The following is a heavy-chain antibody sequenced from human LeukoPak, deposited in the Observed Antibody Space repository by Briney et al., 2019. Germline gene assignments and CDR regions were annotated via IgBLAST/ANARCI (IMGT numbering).Heavy chain of an antibody. CDR3: ARHKPPGRRIPVSGGVVDD. CDR1: GASISGSGYY. V-gene: IGHV4-39*01. CDR2: IYYSGST. D-gene: IGHD6-19*01. J-gene: IGHJ4*02. Sequence: TTSETLSLTCAVSGASISGSGYYWGWIRQPPGKGLEWIGNIYYSGSTYYNPSLKSRVTISVDTSKNQFSLKLSSVTAADTAVYYCARHKPPGRRIPVSGGVVDDWGQGTLVTVSS.